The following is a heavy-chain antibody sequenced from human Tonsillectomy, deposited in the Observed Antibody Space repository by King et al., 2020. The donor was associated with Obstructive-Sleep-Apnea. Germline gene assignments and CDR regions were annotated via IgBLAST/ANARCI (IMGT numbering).Heavy chain of an antibody. CDR1: GFTFSTYE. CDR3: ATYGDYPGSSFDY. Sequence: VQLVESGGGVVQPGRSLRLSCAASGFTFSTYEMHWVRQAPGKGLEWVAVISYDGSDKYYADSVKGRFTISRDNSMNTLSLQMNSLTTEDTAVFYCATYGDYPGSSFDYWGQGTLVTVSS. CDR2: ISYDGSDK. D-gene: IGHD4-17*01. J-gene: IGHJ4*02. V-gene: IGHV3-30*04.